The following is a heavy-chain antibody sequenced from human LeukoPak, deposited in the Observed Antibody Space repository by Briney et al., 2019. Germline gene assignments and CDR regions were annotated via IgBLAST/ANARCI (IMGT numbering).Heavy chain of an antibody. CDR3: ARGGMTPAPYYFDY. Sequence: MTSETLSLTCTVSGGSISSYYWSWIRQPPGKGLEWIGYIYYSGSTNYNPSLKSRVTISVDTSKNQFSLKLSSVTAADTAVYYCARGGMTPAPYYFDYWGQGTLVTVSS. J-gene: IGHJ4*02. D-gene: IGHD4-17*01. CDR1: GGSISSYY. CDR2: IYYSGST. V-gene: IGHV4-59*01.